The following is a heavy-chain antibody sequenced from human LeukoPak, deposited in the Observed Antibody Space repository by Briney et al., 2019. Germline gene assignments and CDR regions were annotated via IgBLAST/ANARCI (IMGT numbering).Heavy chain of an antibody. D-gene: IGHD3-3*01. CDR2: IYPGDSDT. Sequence: GESLKISCKGSGYSFTSYWTGWVRQMPGKGLEWMGIIYPGDSDTRYSPSFQGQVTISADKSISTAYLQWSSLKASDTAMYYCARRADDFWSGYSTFDYWGQGTLVTVSS. V-gene: IGHV5-51*01. CDR1: GYSFTSYW. J-gene: IGHJ4*02. CDR3: ARRADDFWSGYSTFDY.